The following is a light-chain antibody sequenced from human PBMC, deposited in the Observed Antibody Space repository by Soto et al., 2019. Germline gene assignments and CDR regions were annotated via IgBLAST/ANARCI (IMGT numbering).Light chain of an antibody. Sequence: DIVMTQSPDSLAVSLGERATIHCKSIQSVFYTSNSKNYLAWYQQKPGQPPKLLLYWASTRESGVPDRFSGSGSGTDFTLTISSLQAEDLAVYFCQQWYRTPVTFGPGTKVDIK. CDR2: WAS. CDR1: QSVFYTSNSKNY. J-gene: IGKJ3*01. CDR3: QQWYRTPVT. V-gene: IGKV4-1*01.